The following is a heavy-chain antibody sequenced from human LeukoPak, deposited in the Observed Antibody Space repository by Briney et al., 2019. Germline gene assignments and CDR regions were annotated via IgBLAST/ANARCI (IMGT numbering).Heavy chain of an antibody. CDR1: GFTFSGYA. CDR3: AKDPRYCSSTSCYP. V-gene: IGHV3-23*01. Sequence: GGSLRLPCAASGFTFSGYAMSWVRQAPGKGLEWVSGISGSGGSTYYADSVKGRFTISRDNSKNTLYLQMNSLRAEDTAVYYCAKDPRYCSSTSCYPWGQGTLVIVSS. D-gene: IGHD2-2*01. J-gene: IGHJ4*02. CDR2: ISGSGGST.